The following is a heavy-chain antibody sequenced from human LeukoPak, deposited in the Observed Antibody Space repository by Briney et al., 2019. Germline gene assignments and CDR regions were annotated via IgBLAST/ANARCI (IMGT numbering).Heavy chain of an antibody. CDR2: ISYDGSNK. CDR1: GFTFSSYA. V-gene: IGHV3-30-3*01. J-gene: IGHJ6*04. D-gene: IGHD6-19*01. Sequence: PGGSLRLSCAASGFTFSSYAMHWVRQAPGKGLEWVAVISYDGSNKYYADSVKGRFTISRDNSKNTLYLQMNSLRAEDTAVYYCARGTPSSSGWLYYGMDVWGKGTTVTVSS. CDR3: ARGTPSSSGWLYYGMDV.